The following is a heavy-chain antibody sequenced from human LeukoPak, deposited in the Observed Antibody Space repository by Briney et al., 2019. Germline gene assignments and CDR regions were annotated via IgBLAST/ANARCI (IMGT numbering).Heavy chain of an antibody. V-gene: IGHV6-1*01. Sequence: SQTLSLTCAISGDSVSSNSAGWNWIRQSPSRGLEWLGRTYYRSNWYNDYALSMKSRISIDPDTSKNQFSLQLKSVTPEDTAVYYCAREVAVAGPFDYWGQGILVSVSS. CDR2: TYYRSNWYN. CDR1: GDSVSSNSAG. CDR3: AREVAVAGPFDY. D-gene: IGHD6-19*01. J-gene: IGHJ4*02.